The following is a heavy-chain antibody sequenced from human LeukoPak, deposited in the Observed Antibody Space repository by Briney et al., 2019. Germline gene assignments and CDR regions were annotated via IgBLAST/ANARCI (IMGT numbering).Heavy chain of an antibody. V-gene: IGHV4-39*01. CDR2: IYYSGST. D-gene: IGHD4-11*01. CDR3: ASQETTSGAFDI. Sequence: SETLSLTCTVSGGSISSSSYYWGWIRQPPGKGLEWIGSIYYSGSTYYNPSLKSRVTISVDTSKNQFSLKLSSVTAADTAVYYCASQETTSGAFDIWGQGTMVTVSS. CDR1: GGSISSSSYY. J-gene: IGHJ3*02.